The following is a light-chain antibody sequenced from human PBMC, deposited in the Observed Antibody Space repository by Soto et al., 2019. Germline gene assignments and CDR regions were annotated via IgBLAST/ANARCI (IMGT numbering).Light chain of an antibody. V-gene: IGKV1-27*01. CDR2: AAS. Sequence: DIQMTQSPSSLSASVGDRVTITCRASQGISHFLTSYQHKPGKVPKLLLYAASILQSGVPPRFSGSESGTDFALPISSLQPEDVATYYCQKYSTVPWMCGQGTKLQI. J-gene: IGKJ1*01. CDR1: QGISHF. CDR3: QKYSTVPWM.